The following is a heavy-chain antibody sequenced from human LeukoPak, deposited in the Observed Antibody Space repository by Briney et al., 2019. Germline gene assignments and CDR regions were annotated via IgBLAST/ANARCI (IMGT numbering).Heavy chain of an antibody. Sequence: SVKVSSTASGYTFTGYSMHWVRQAPGQGREWMGWINPNSGGTNYAQEFQGKVTMTMDTSISTADVELSRLRSDGTAVYYCAWAGYSRSWYVRYWGQGTLVTVS. D-gene: IGHD6-13*01. J-gene: IGHJ4*02. CDR1: GYTFTGYS. CDR2: INPNSGGT. CDR3: AWAGYSRSWYVRY. V-gene: IGHV1-2*02.